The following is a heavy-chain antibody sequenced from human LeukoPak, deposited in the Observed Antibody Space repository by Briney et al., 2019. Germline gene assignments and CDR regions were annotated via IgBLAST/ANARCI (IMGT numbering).Heavy chain of an antibody. Sequence: GGSLSLSCAASGFTVSSNYMSWVRQAPGKGLEWVSVIYSGGSTYYADSVKGRFTISRDNSKNTLYLQMNNLRAEDTAVYYCARDRGGNYFDYWGQGTLVTVSS. CDR1: GFTVSSNY. CDR3: ARDRGGNYFDY. V-gene: IGHV3-53*01. D-gene: IGHD3-16*01. J-gene: IGHJ4*02. CDR2: IYSGGST.